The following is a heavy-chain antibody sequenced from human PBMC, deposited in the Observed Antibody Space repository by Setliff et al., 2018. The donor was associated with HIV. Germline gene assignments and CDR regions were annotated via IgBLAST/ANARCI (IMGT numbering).Heavy chain of an antibody. CDR1: GGSISNGSYY. J-gene: IGHJ4*02. V-gene: IGHV4-61*02. CDR2: IYTSGST. Sequence: PSETLSLTCTVSGGSISNGSYYWSWIRQPAGKGLEWIGPIYTSGSTTYNPSLKSRVTISVDTSKNQFSLKLSSVTAADTAVYYCARQMTIPGVAVTPVDYWGQGALVTVSS. D-gene: IGHD3-3*01. CDR3: ARQMTIPGVAVTPVDY.